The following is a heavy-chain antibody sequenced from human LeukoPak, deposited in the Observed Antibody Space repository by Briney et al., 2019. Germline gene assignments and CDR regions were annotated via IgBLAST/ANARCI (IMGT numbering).Heavy chain of an antibody. V-gene: IGHV3-30*18. Sequence: GGSLRLSCAASGFTGSSYGMHWVRQAPGKGLEGVAVISYDGSNKYYADSVKGRFTISRDNSKNTLYLQMNSLRAEDTAVYYCAKDQSYYYGSGSHYGMDVWGQGTTVTVSS. CDR2: ISYDGSNK. CDR3: AKDQSYYYGSGSHYGMDV. D-gene: IGHD3-10*01. CDR1: GFTGSSYG. J-gene: IGHJ6*02.